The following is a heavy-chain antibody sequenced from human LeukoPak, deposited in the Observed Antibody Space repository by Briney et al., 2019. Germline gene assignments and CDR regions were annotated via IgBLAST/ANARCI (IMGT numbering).Heavy chain of an antibody. CDR3: AKRICSSTHCYAFDY. V-gene: IGHV3-23*01. CDR2: ISGSGGST. D-gene: IGHD2-2*01. CDR1: GFTYSSCV. J-gene: IGHJ4*02. Sequence: GGSLRLSCATSGFTYSSCVMAWVRQAPGKGLEWVSSISGSGGSTYYADSVKGRFTISRDNSMNTLYLQMNSLTAEATAVYYCAKRICSSTHCYAFDYWGQETLVTVS.